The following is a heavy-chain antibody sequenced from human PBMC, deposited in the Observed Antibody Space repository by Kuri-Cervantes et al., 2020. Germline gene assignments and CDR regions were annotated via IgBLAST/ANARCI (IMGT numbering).Heavy chain of an antibody. Sequence: GGSLRLTCAASGFTFSSYSMNWVRQAPGKGLERVAVIAYDGSNKYYADSVKDRFTISRDNSKNTLYLQMNILRAEDTAVYYCARDHPLLAAATLDYWGQGTLVTVSS. CDR1: GFTFSSYS. J-gene: IGHJ4*02. V-gene: IGHV3-30*03. CDR3: ARDHPLLAAATLDY. D-gene: IGHD6-13*01. CDR2: IAYDGSNK.